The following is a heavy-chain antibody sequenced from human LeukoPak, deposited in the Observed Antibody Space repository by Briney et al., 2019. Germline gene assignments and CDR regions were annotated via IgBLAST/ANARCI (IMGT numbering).Heavy chain of an antibody. V-gene: IGHV1-18*01. J-gene: IGHJ4*02. D-gene: IGHD6-13*01. CDR3: ASGYSSSWYVY. Sequence: ASVKVSCKASGGTFSSYAISWVRQAPGQGLEWMGGISAYNGNTNYAQKLQGRVTMTTDTSTSTAYMELRSLRSDDTAVYYCASGYSSSWYVYWGQGTLVTVSS. CDR1: GGTFSSYA. CDR2: ISAYNGNT.